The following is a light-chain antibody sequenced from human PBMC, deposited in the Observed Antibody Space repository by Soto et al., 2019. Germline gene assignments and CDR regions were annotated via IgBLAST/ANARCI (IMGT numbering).Light chain of an antibody. Sequence: QSALTQPASVSGSPGQSITISCTGTSSDVGGYNYVSWYQQHPGKAPKLIIYDVSNRPSGVSNRFSGSKSGNTASLSISRLQAEDEADYYCSSYTSSSPYVFGTGTKLTVL. V-gene: IGLV2-14*01. J-gene: IGLJ1*01. CDR3: SSYTSSSPYV. CDR2: DVS. CDR1: SSDVGGYNY.